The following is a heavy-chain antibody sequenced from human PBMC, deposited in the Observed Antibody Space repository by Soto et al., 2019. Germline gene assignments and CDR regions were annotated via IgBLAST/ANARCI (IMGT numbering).Heavy chain of an antibody. D-gene: IGHD1-26*01. CDR3: ARHPVGASAPY. Sequence: QVQLHESGPGLVKPSETLSLTCTVSGGSISSYYWSWIRQPPGKGLEWIGYIYYSGSTNYNPSLKSRVTISVDTSKNQFSLKLSSVTAADTAVYYNARHPVGASAPYWGQGTLVTVSS. J-gene: IGHJ4*02. CDR1: GGSISSYY. CDR2: IYYSGST. V-gene: IGHV4-59*08.